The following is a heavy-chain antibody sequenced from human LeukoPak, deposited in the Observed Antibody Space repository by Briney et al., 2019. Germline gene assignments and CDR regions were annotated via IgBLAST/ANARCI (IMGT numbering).Heavy chain of an antibody. Sequence: GGSLRLSCAASGFTFSSYSMNWVRQAPGKGLEWVSSISSSSSYMCYADSVKGRFTISRDNAKNSLYLQMNSLRAEDTAVYYCARDPGSIAVAGFIDYWGQGTLVTVSS. CDR2: ISSSSSYM. CDR3: ARDPGSIAVAGFIDY. J-gene: IGHJ4*02. CDR1: GFTFSSYS. D-gene: IGHD6-19*01. V-gene: IGHV3-21*01.